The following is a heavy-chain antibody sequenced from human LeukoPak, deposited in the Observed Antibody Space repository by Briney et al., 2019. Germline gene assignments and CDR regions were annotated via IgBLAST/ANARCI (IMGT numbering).Heavy chain of an antibody. D-gene: IGHD3-22*01. CDR1: GFTFSSYL. CDR2: IKQDGSEK. J-gene: IGHJ3*02. Sequence: GGSLRLSCAASGFTFSSYLMSWVRQAPGKGLEWVANIKQDGSEKYYADSVKGRFTISRDNSKNTLYLQMNSLRAEDTAVYYCARGSLRTSYYDSSGLAFPDAFDIWGQGTMVTVSS. V-gene: IGHV3-7*01. CDR3: ARGSLRTSYYDSSGLAFPDAFDI.